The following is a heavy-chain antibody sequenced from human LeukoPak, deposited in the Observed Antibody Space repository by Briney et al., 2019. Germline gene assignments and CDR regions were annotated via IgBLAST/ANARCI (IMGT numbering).Heavy chain of an antibody. CDR3: ARNENSGWGYFDY. CDR1: GVTVSSNY. D-gene: IGHD5-12*01. V-gene: IGHV3-53*01. Sequence: GGSLRLSCAASGVTVSSNYMSWVRQAPGKGLEWVSVIGGSNGITFYVGFVKGRFTISRDNSKDTLYLQMNSLRAEDTAVYYCARNENSGWGYFDYWGQGTLVTVSS. CDR2: IGGSNGIT. J-gene: IGHJ4*02.